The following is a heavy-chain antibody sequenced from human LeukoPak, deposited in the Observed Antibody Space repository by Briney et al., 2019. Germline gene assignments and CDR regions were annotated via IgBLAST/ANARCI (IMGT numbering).Heavy chain of an antibody. V-gene: IGHV3-21*01. CDR1: GFTFSSST. Sequence: GGSLRLFCAVSGFTFSSSTMNWVRRAPGKGLEWVSSLRSGSDYINYTDSEKGRFSISSDNDKNTMYLQMKSLRAEDTAVYYCVRVPKGANVPSWFDPWGQGTLVTVSS. D-gene: IGHD4/OR15-4a*01. CDR3: VRVPKGANVPSWFDP. CDR2: LRSGSDYI. J-gene: IGHJ5*02.